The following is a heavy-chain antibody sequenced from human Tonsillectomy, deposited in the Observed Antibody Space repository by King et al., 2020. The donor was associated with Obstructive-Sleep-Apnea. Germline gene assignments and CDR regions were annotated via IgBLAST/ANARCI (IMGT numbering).Heavy chain of an antibody. D-gene: IGHD3-10*01. CDR2: ISYDGSNK. V-gene: IGHV3-30*04. CDR1: VFTFSSYA. CDR3: AVEFSGSYLTHFDY. J-gene: IGHJ4*02. Sequence: VQLVESGGGVVQPGRSLRLSCAASVFTFSSYAMHWVRQAPGKGLEWVAVISYDGSNKYYADSVKGRFTISRDNSKNTLYLQMNSLRAEDTAVYYCAVEFSGSYLTHFDYWGQGTLVTVSS.